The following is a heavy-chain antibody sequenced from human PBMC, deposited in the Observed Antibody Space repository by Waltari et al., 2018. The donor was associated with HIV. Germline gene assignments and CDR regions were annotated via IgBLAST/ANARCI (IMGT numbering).Heavy chain of an antibody. CDR1: GFTFSSYW. CDR3: ARGNGHAFDI. D-gene: IGHD2-8*01. V-gene: IGHV3-74*01. CDR2: IHSDGSST. J-gene: IGHJ3*02. Sequence: EVQLVESGGGLVQPGGSPRLSCAASGFTFSSYWMHWVRQAPGKGLVWVSRIHSDGSSTSYADSVKGRFTISRDNAKNTLYLQMNSLRAEDTAVYYCARGNGHAFDIWGQGTMVTVSS.